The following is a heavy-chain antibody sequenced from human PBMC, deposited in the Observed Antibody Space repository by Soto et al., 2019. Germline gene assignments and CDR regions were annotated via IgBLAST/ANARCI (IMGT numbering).Heavy chain of an antibody. J-gene: IGHJ3*02. D-gene: IGHD4-17*01. CDR2: ISGSGSRT. Sequence: GGSLRLSCAASGFTFSSYAMSWVRQAPGKGLEWVSAISGSGSRTYYAGSVKGRFTFSRNNSKKTLYLQMNSLRAEDTAVYFCAKGTYRDYVYWDHAFDIWGQGTMVTVSS. V-gene: IGHV3-23*01. CDR3: AKGTYRDYVYWDHAFDI. CDR1: GFTFSSYA.